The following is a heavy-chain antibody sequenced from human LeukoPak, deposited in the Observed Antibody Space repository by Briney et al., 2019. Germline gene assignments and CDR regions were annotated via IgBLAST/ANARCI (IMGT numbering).Heavy chain of an antibody. CDR2: IYYSGST. J-gene: IGHJ6*02. Sequence: SETLSLTCTVSGGSISSSSYYWGRIRQPPGKGLEWIGSIYYSGSTYYNPSLKSRVTISVDTSKNQFSLKLSSVTAADTAVYYCASNPLRYFDWLFSDNYYYYGMDVWGQGTTVTVSS. V-gene: IGHV4-39*01. D-gene: IGHD3-9*01. CDR3: ASNPLRYFDWLFSDNYYYYGMDV. CDR1: GGSISSSSYY.